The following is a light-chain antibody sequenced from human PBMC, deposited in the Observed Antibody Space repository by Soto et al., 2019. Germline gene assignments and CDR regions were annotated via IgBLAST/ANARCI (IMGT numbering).Light chain of an antibody. CDR1: STDVGGYNY. CDR2: EVS. J-gene: IGLJ1*01. V-gene: IGLV2-8*01. Sequence: QSVLTQPPSPSGSAAQSVTISCTGTSTDVGGYNYVSWHQQHPGKAPKLMIYEVSKRPSGVPDRFSGSKSGNTAYLTVSGLQAEDEADYYCSSYAGNNIHYVFGTGTKVTVL. CDR3: SSYAGNNIHYV.